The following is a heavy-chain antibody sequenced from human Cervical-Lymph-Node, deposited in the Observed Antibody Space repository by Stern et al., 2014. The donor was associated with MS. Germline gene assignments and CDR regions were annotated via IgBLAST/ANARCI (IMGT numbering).Heavy chain of an antibody. CDR1: GYTFTSYA. Sequence: VQLVESGAEVEKPGASVKVSCKASGYTFTSYAMHWVRQAPGQKLEWMGWISTDSGDTKYSQKLQGRVTITRDTSASTAYMELSSLRSEDTAVYYCARGGSGFFDYWGQGTLVTVSS. CDR3: ARGGSGFFDY. D-gene: IGHD3-22*01. J-gene: IGHJ4*02. CDR2: ISTDSGDT. V-gene: IGHV1-3*04.